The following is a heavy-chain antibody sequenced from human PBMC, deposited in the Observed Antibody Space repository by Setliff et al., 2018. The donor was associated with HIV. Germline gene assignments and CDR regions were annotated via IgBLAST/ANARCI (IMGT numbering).Heavy chain of an antibody. Sequence: PSETLSLTCSVSGVSISRADYYWSWIRQHPGKGLEWTGYISHTGSAHYNSSLENRISMSLDTSNNEFSLKLSSVTAADTAVYFCAGGLVSEFSSTWYRLDFWGQGSLVTVSS. D-gene: IGHD6-6*01. CDR3: AGGLVSEFSSTWYRLDF. J-gene: IGHJ4*02. CDR2: ISHTGSA. V-gene: IGHV4-30-4*02. CDR1: GVSISRADYY.